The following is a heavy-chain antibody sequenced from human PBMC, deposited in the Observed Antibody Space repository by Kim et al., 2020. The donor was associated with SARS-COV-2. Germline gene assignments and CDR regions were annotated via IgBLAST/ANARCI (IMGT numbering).Heavy chain of an antibody. CDR3: AKDRSGWVDY. CDR1: GFTFSSYG. J-gene: IGHJ4*02. Sequence: GGSLRLSCAASGFTFSSYGMHWVRQAPGKGLEWVAVISYDGSNKYYADSVKGRFTISRDNSKNTLYLQMNSLRAEDTAVYYCAKDRSGWVDYWGQGTLVTVSS. V-gene: IGHV3-30*18. D-gene: IGHD6-19*01. CDR2: ISYDGSNK.